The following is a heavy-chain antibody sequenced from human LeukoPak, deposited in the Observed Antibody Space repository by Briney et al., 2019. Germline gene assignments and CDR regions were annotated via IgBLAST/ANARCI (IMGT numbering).Heavy chain of an antibody. J-gene: IGHJ6*03. CDR2: IYTSGST. D-gene: IGHD1-7*01. CDR1: GGSISSGSYY. Sequence: SETLSLTCTVSGGSISSGSYYWSWIRQPAGKGLEYIGRIYTSGSTSYNPSLKSRVTISVDTSKNQFSLKLSSVTAAETAVYYCARDRTPNSYYYYYMDVWGKGTTVTVSS. CDR3: ARDRTPNSYYYYYMDV. V-gene: IGHV4-61*02.